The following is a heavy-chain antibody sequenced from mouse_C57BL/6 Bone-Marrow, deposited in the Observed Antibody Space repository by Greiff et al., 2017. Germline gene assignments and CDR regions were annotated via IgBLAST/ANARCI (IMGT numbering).Heavy chain of an antibody. D-gene: IGHD1-1*01. CDR3: ARYGSGYGWCFDV. CDR2: ISDGGSYT. V-gene: IGHV5-4*03. J-gene: IGHJ1*03. Sequence: EVKLVESGGGLVKPGGSLKLSCAASGFTFSSYAMSWVRQTPEKRLEWVATISDGGSYTYYPDNVKGRFTISRDNAKNNLYLQMSHLKSEDTAMYYCARYGSGYGWCFDVWGTGTTVTVSA. CDR1: GFTFSSYA.